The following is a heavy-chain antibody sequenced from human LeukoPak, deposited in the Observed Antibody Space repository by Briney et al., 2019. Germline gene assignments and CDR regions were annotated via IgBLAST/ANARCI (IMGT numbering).Heavy chain of an antibody. D-gene: IGHD2-15*01. Sequence: ASVKVSCKGSGYTFTSYNINWVRQATGQGLEWMGWMNPNSGNTGYAQKFQGRVTMTRNTSISTAYMELSSLRSEDTAVYYCAVGDDSDAFDIWGQGTMVTVSS. J-gene: IGHJ3*02. CDR2: MNPNSGNT. V-gene: IGHV1-8*01. CDR1: GYTFTSYN. CDR3: AVGDDSDAFDI.